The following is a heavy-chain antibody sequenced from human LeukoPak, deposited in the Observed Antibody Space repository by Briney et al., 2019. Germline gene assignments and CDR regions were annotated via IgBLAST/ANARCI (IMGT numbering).Heavy chain of an antibody. CDR3: ASTVRGGDY. V-gene: IGHV4-34*01. CDR1: GGSFSGYY. J-gene: IGHJ4*02. D-gene: IGHD3-10*01. Sequence: PSETLSLTCAVYGGSFSGYYWSWIRQPPGKGLEWIGKINHSGSTNYNPSLKSRVTISVDTSKNQFSLKLSSVTAADTAVYYCASTVRGGDYWGQGTLVTVSS. CDR2: INHSGST.